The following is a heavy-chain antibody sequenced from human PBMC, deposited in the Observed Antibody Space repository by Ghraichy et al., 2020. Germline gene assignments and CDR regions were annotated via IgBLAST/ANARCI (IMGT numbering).Heavy chain of an antibody. CDR2: ISGSGGST. J-gene: IGHJ4*02. D-gene: IGHD2-2*01. V-gene: IGHV3-23*01. Sequence: GESLNISCAASGFTFSSYAMSWVRQAPGKGLEWVSAISGSGGSTYYTDSVKGRFTISRDNSKNTLYLQMNSLRAEDTAVYYCAKLSSTSCYLRPNSGCWNYWGQGTLVTVSS. CDR3: AKLSSTSCYLRPNSGCWNY. CDR1: GFTFSSYA.